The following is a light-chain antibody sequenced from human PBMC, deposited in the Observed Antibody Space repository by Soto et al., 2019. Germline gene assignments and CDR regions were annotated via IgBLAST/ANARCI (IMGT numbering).Light chain of an antibody. CDR2: ATS. J-gene: IGKJ1*01. Sequence: DIQMTQSPSSLSASVGDRVTITCRASQSISNYLNWYQQKLGKAPKLLIDATSSLQSGVPSRCSGSGSGPDFTLTSSSLQPEDFATYYCKQSYSTPRTFGQGTKGEIK. CDR1: QSISNY. CDR3: KQSYSTPRT. V-gene: IGKV1-39*01.